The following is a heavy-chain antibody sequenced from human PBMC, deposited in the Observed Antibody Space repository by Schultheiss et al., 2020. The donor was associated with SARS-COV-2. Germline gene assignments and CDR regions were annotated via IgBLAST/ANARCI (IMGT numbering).Heavy chain of an antibody. V-gene: IGHV4-4*02. CDR3: ARKSGYSSGWYDY. CDR1: GGSISSSNW. J-gene: IGHJ4*02. Sequence: SETLSLTCAVSGGSISSSNWWNWVRQPPGKGLEWIGEIYHSGSTNYNPSLKSRVTISVDTSKNQFSLKLSSVTAADTAVYYCARKSGYSSGWYDYWGQGTLVTVSS. D-gene: IGHD6-19*01. CDR2: IYHSGST.